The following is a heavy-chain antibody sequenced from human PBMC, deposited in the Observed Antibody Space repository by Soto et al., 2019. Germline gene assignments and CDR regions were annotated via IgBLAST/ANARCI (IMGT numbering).Heavy chain of an antibody. D-gene: IGHD3-10*01. V-gene: IGHV4-59*01. CDR1: GGSISSYY. Sequence: SETLSLTCTVSGGSISSYYWSWIRQPPGKGLEWIGYIYYSGSTNYNPSLKSRVTIPVDTSKNQFSLKLSSVTAADTAVYYCARGIYSYGSGFDYWGQGTLVTVS. J-gene: IGHJ4*02. CDR3: ARGIYSYGSGFDY. CDR2: IYYSGST.